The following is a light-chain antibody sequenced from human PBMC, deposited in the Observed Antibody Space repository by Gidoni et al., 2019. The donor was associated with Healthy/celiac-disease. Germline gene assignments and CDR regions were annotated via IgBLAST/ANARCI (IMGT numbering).Light chain of an antibody. Sequence: DIQMTQSPSSLSASVGDRVTITCRASQSISSYLNWYQQKPGKAPKLLIYAASSLHSGVPSRFSGSGSGTDFTLTISSLQPEDFATYYCQQSYSTPLGFGGXTKVEIK. J-gene: IGKJ4*01. CDR2: AAS. CDR1: QSISSY. CDR3: QQSYSTPLG. V-gene: IGKV1-39*01.